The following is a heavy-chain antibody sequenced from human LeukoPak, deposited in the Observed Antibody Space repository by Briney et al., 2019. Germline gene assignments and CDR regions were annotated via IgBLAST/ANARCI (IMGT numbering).Heavy chain of an antibody. Sequence: ASVKVSCKASGYTFTSYDINWVRQATGQGLEWMGWMNPNSGNTGYAQKFQGRVTMTRNTSISTAYMELSSLRSEDTAVYYCASGYCSSTSCYAPLDYWGQGTLVTVSS. CDR1: GYTFTSYD. D-gene: IGHD2-2*01. CDR3: ASGYCSSTSCYAPLDY. CDR2: MNPNSGNT. V-gene: IGHV1-8*01. J-gene: IGHJ4*02.